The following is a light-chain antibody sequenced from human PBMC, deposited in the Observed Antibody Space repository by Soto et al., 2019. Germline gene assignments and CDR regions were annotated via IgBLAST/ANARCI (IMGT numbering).Light chain of an antibody. Sequence: EIVLTQSPGTLSSSPGERATLSCRASQSVSSSYLAWYQQKPGQAPRLLIYGASSRATGIPDRFSGSGSGTDFTLTISRLEPEDFAVYYCQQYGSSPLTFGQGTKVDIK. V-gene: IGKV3-20*01. CDR2: GAS. J-gene: IGKJ1*01. CDR1: QSVSSSY. CDR3: QQYGSSPLT.